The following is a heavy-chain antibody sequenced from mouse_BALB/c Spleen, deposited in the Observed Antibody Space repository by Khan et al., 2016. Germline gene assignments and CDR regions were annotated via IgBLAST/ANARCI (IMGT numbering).Heavy chain of an antibody. CDR1: GYSITSDYA. CDR2: IRYSGST. Sequence: EVQLQESGPGLVQPSQSLSLTCTVTGYSITSDYAWNWLRQLPGNKLEWMGYIRYSGSTTYNPSLTSRISITRATTKNQFFLQLYYVNTKDTATYDWTRSPTATRYFDVWGAGTTVTVSS. D-gene: IGHD1-2*01. V-gene: IGHV3-2*02. J-gene: IGHJ1*01. CDR3: TRSPTATRYFDV.